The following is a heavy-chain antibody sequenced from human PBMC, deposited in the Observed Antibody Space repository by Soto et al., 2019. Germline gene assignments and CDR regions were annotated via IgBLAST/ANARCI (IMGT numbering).Heavy chain of an antibody. CDR1: GFTFSSYA. D-gene: IGHD1-26*01. Sequence: EVQLVESGGALVQPGGSLRLSCSASGFTFSSYALFWVRQAPGKGLECVSGINANGADTYYADSVKGRFSVSRDKSKKTLYLQMSSLTTDDTAVYYCVKGDSGEYYYDPMDVWGQGTTVAVSS. J-gene: IGHJ6*02. CDR2: INANGADT. V-gene: IGHV3-64D*06. CDR3: VKGDSGEYYYDPMDV.